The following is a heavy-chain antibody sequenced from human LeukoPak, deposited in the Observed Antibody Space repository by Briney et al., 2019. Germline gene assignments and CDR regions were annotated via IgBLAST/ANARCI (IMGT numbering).Heavy chain of an antibody. D-gene: IGHD6-6*01. V-gene: IGHV4-59*01. CDR3: ASSIAARPDYYFDY. Sequence: SETLSLTCTVSGGSISSYYGSWIRQPPGKGLEWIGYIYYSGSTNYNPSLKSRVTISVDTSKNQFSLMLSSVTAADTAVYYCASSIAARPDYYFDYWGQGTLVTVSS. J-gene: IGHJ4*02. CDR2: IYYSGST. CDR1: GGSISSYY.